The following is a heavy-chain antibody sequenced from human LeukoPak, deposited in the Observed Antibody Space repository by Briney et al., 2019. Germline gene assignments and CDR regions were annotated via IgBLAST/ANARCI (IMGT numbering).Heavy chain of an antibody. CDR3: ARDRAVRGGRVANIDV. J-gene: IGHJ6*03. V-gene: IGHV1-18*01. CDR1: GGTFSSYA. Sequence: ASVKVSCKASGGTFSSYAISWVRQAPGQGREWMGWISAYNGNTNYAQKLQGRVTMTTDTSTSTAYMELRSLRSDDTAVYYCARDRAVRGGRVANIDVWGKGTTVTVSS. D-gene: IGHD3-10*01. CDR2: ISAYNGNT.